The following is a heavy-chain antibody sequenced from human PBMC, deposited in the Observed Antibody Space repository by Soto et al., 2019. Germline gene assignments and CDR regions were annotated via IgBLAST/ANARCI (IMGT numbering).Heavy chain of an antibody. V-gene: IGHV1-18*04. CDR2: ISAYNGNT. J-gene: IGHJ6*02. D-gene: IGHD2-2*03. Sequence: ASVKVSCKASGYTFTSYCISWVRQAPGQGLEWMGWISAYNGNTNYAQKLQGRVTMTTDTSTSTAYMELRSLRSDDTAVYYCARDRLVDIVVVPAASPYDYYGMDVWGQGTTVTVSS. CDR3: ARDRLVDIVVVPAASPYDYYGMDV. CDR1: GYTFTSYC.